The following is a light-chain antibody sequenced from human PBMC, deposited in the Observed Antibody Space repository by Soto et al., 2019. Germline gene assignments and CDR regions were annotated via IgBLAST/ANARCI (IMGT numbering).Light chain of an antibody. J-gene: IGLJ1*01. CDR1: SSDVGGYDY. V-gene: IGLV2-11*01. CDR3: CSYAGSYTSYV. CDR2: NVT. Sequence: QSALTQPRSVSGSPGQSVTISCTGTSSDVGGYDYVSWCQQHPGKAPQLMIYNVTKRPSGVPDRFSGSKSGNTASLTISGLQAEDAAHYYCCSYAGSYTSYVFGTGTKLTVL.